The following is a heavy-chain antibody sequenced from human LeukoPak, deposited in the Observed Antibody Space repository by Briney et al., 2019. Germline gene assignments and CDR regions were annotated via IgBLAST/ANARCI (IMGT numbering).Heavy chain of an antibody. CDR1: GFTFISYG. CDR3: AKDPYDSSGYYPWYFDY. Sequence: GGSLTLSCPASGFTFISYGMHWVRQAPRKGLEGVAFIRYDGSNKYYADSVKGRFTISRDNSKNTLYLQMNSLRAEDTAVYYCAKDPYDSSGYYPWYFDYWGQGTLVTVSS. V-gene: IGHV3-30*02. D-gene: IGHD3-22*01. J-gene: IGHJ4*02. CDR2: IRYDGSNK.